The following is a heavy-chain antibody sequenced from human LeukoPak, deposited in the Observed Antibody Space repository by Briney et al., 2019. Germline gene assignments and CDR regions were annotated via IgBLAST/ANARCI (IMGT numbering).Heavy chain of an antibody. V-gene: IGHV4-59*01. D-gene: IGHD1-26*01. CDR1: GGSISSYY. J-gene: IGHJ3*02. Sequence: SETLSLTCTVSGGSISSYYWSWIRQPPGKGLEWIGYIYYTGSTYYNPSLKSRVTLSVDTSKNQFSLNLSSVTAADTAVYYCAKDRSGSYYGDDDALDIWGQGTMVIVSS. CDR2: IYYTGST. CDR3: AKDRSGSYYGDDDALDI.